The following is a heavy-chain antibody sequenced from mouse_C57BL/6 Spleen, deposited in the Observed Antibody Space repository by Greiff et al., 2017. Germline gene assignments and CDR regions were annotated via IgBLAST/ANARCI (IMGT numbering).Heavy chain of an antibody. D-gene: IGHD2-2*01. CDR2: IYPGSGST. J-gene: IGHJ4*01. Sequence: QVQLQQPGAELVKPGASVKMSCKASGYTFTSYWITWVKQRPGQGLEWIGDIYPGSGSTNYNEKFKSKATLTVDASSSTAYMQLSSLTSEDSAVYYCARENYGNDRLGAMDYWGQGTSVTVSS. CDR1: GYTFTSYW. CDR3: ARENYGNDRLGAMDY. V-gene: IGHV1-55*01.